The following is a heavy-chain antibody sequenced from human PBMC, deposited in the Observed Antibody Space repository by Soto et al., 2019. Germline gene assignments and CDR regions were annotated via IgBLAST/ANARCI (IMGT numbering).Heavy chain of an antibody. V-gene: IGHV3-74*01. J-gene: IGHJ4*02. CDR3: VSYNWKYPFDY. Sequence: TGGSLRLSCAASGFTFSSHWMHWVRQAPGKGLVWVSQVSGDGRTTSYADSVEGRFTISRDNAKNTLYLQMNSLRADNTAVYYCVSYNWKYPFDYWGQGTLVTVSS. D-gene: IGHD1-7*01. CDR1: GFTFSSHW. CDR2: VSGDGRTT.